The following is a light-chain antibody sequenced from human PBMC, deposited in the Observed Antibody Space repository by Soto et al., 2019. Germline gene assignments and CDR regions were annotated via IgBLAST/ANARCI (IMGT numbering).Light chain of an antibody. CDR3: QSYDSSLSGSVV. J-gene: IGLJ2*01. CDR2: GNI. V-gene: IGLV1-40*01. Sequence: QSVLTQPPSVYGAPGQRVTISCTGSSSNIGAGYDVHWYQQLPGTAPKLLIYGNINRPSGVPDRFSGSKSGTSASLAVTGLQAEDEADYYCQSYDSSLSGSVVFGGGTQLTVL. CDR1: SSNIGAGYD.